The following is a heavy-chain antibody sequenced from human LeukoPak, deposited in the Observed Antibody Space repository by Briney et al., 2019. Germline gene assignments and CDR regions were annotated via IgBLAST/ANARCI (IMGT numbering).Heavy chain of an antibody. CDR3: AKSLGGYYFDY. CDR2: IIANGGHT. V-gene: IGHV3-23*01. J-gene: IGHJ4*02. D-gene: IGHD6-25*01. CDR1: GFTFSSYA. Sequence: GGSLRLTCAASGFTFSSYAMSWVRQAPGKGLEWVSAIIANGGHTYYADSVKGRFTISRDNSKNTLYLQMNSLRAEDTAIYYCAKSLGGYYFDYWGQGTLVTVSS.